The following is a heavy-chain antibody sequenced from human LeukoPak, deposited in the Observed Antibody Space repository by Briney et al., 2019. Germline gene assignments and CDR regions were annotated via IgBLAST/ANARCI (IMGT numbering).Heavy chain of an antibody. Sequence: ASVKVSCKASGYTFTGYYMHWVRQAPGQGLEWMGRINPNSGGTNYAQKFQGRVTMTRDTSISTAYMELSRLRSDDTAVYYCARSTDFWSGYLGYYYYMDVWGKGTTVTVSS. CDR3: ARSTDFWSGYLGYYYYMDV. V-gene: IGHV1-2*06. CDR1: GYTFTGYY. J-gene: IGHJ6*03. CDR2: INPNSGGT. D-gene: IGHD3-3*01.